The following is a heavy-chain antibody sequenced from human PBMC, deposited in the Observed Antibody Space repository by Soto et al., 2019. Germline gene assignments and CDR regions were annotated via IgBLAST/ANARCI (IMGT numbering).Heavy chain of an antibody. CDR1: GLTFSNYA. V-gene: IGHV3-23*01. CDR3: AKENRRGYCSGGICYGYFDY. CDR2: ISGSGDST. J-gene: IGHJ4*02. D-gene: IGHD2-15*01. Sequence: EVQLLESGGGLVQPGGSLRLSCTASGLTFSNYARSWVRQAPGRGLKWVSPISGSGDSTNYADSVKGQFAISRDNSNNMLYVQMDSLRVEDTAVYYCAKENRRGYCSGGICYGYFDYWGQGTLVTVSS.